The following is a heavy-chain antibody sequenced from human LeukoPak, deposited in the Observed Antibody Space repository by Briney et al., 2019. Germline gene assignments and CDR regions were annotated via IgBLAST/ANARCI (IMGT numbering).Heavy chain of an antibody. V-gene: IGHV4-59*01. J-gene: IGHJ4*02. CDR2: IYYSGST. Sequence: SETLSLTCTVSGGSISSYYWSWIRQPPGKGLEWIRYIYYSGSTNYNPSLKSRVTISVDTSKNQFPLKLSSVTAADTAVYCCARVLPRVATGGTDYWGQGTLVTVSS. D-gene: IGHD5-12*01. CDR1: GGSISSYY. CDR3: ARVLPRVATGGTDY.